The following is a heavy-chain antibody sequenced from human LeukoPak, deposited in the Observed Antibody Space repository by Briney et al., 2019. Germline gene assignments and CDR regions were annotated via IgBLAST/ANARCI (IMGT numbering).Heavy chain of an antibody. V-gene: IGHV1-8*01. J-gene: IGHJ4*02. CDR2: MNPVTGNA. D-gene: IGHD2-2*01. CDR3: ARAPMGTAALY. CDR1: GYTFSNFD. Sequence: ASVKVSCKASGYTFSNFDINWVRQAPGQGPEWMGWMNPVTGNAGSAQKFQGRVTLTRDMSISTAYMELSSLTFDDTAFYYCARAPMGTAALYWGQGTLITVSS.